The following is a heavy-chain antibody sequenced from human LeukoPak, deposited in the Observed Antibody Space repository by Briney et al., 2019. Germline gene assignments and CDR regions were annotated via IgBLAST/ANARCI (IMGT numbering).Heavy chain of an antibody. CDR1: GFTFSSYG. D-gene: IGHD3-10*01. J-gene: IGHJ4*02. V-gene: IGHV3-33*01. Sequence: GGSLRLSCAASGFTFSSYGMHWVRQAPGKGLEWVAVIWYDGSNKYYADFVKGRFTISRDNSKNTLYLQMNSLRAEDTAVYYCASSRKKYGSGSYYPLDYWGQGTLVTVSS. CDR2: IWYDGSNK. CDR3: ASSRKKYGSGSYYPLDY.